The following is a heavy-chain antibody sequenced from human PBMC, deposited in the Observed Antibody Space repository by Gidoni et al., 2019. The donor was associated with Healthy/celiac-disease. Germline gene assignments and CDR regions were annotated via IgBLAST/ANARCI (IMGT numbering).Heavy chain of an antibody. J-gene: IGHJ4*02. D-gene: IGHD3-10*01. CDR1: GFSLSTSGVG. Sequence: QITLKESGPTLVKPTQTLTLTCTFSGFSLSTSGVGVGWIRQPPGKALEWLALIYWDDDKRYSPSLKSRLTITKDTSKNQVVLTMTNMDPVDTATYYCAHRQSGKGRGTMVRGVLDYWGQGTLVTVSS. CDR2: IYWDDDK. CDR3: AHRQSGKGRGTMVRGVLDY. V-gene: IGHV2-5*02.